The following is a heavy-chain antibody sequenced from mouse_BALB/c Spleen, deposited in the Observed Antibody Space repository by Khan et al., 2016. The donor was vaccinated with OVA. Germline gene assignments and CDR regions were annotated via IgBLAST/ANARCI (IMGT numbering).Heavy chain of an antibody. Sequence: VQLQESGPEVVRPGVSVKISCKGSGYTFTDYAMHWVKQSHAKSLEWIGVISTHYGNIDYNQKFKDKATMTVDKSSNTAYMELARLTSEDPAMYYCARGGGNDRFAYWGQGTLVTVSA. D-gene: IGHD1-1*02. J-gene: IGHJ3*01. CDR3: ARGGGNDRFAY. CDR2: ISTHYGNI. CDR1: GYTFTDYA. V-gene: IGHV1S137*01.